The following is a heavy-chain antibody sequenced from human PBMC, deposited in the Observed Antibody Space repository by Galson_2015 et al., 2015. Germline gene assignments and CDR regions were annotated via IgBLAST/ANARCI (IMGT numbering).Heavy chain of an antibody. CDR2: INSDGSST. J-gene: IGHJ5*02. V-gene: IGHV3-74*01. CDR1: GFTFSSYW. Sequence: SLRLSCAASGFTFSSYWMHWVRQAPGKGLVWVSRINSDGSSTSYADSVKGRFTISRDNAKNTLYLQMNSLKAEDTAVYYCARDPAGYCSGGSCYLGGWFDPWGQGTLVTVSS. D-gene: IGHD2-15*01. CDR3: ARDPAGYCSGGSCYLGGWFDP.